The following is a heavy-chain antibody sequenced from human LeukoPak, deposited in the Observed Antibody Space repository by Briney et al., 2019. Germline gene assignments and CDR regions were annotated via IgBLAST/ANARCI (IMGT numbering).Heavy chain of an antibody. V-gene: IGHV4-59*01. CDR3: ARGRSSMVRGYYYYYMDV. J-gene: IGHJ6*03. Sequence: SETLSLTRTVSGGSISSYYWSWIRQPPGKGLEWIGYIYYSGSTNYNPSLKSRVTISVDTSKNQFSLKLRSVTAADTAVYYCARGRSSMVRGYYYYYMDVWGKGTTVTISS. D-gene: IGHD3-10*01. CDR2: IYYSGST. CDR1: GGSISSYY.